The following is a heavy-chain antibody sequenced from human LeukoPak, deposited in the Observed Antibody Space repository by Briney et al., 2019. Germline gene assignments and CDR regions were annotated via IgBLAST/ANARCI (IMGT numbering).Heavy chain of an antibody. J-gene: IGHJ4*02. D-gene: IGHD6-19*01. Sequence: ASETLSLTCTVSGGSISSSSYYWGWIRQPPGKGLEWIGSIYYSGSTYYNPSLKSRVTISVDTSKNQFSLKLSSVTAADTAVYYCARQTSSGWYGTYYFDYWAREPWSPSPQ. CDR1: GGSISSSSYY. CDR2: IYYSGST. CDR3: ARQTSSGWYGTYYFDY. V-gene: IGHV4-39*01.